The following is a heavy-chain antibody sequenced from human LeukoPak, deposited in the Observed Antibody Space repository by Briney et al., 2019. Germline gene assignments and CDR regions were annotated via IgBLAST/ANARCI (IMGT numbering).Heavy chain of an antibody. J-gene: IGHJ4*02. CDR2: ISSSGSTI. D-gene: IGHD2-2*01. CDR1: GFTFSSYS. Sequence: GGSLRLSCAASGFTFSSYSMNWVRQAPGKGLEWVSYISSSGSTIYYADSVKGRFTISRDNAKNSLYLQMNSLRAEDTAVYYCARDPDSTSVWGQGTLVTVSS. CDR3: ARDPDSTSV. V-gene: IGHV3-48*04.